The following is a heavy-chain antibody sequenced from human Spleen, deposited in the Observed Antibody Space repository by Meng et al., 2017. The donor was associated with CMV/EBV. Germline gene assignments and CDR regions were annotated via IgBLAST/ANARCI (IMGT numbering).Heavy chain of an antibody. Sequence: ASVKVSCKASGYTFTSYGISWVRQAPGQGLEWMGWISAYNGNTNYAQKLQGRVTMTTDTSTSTAYMELRSLRSDDTAVYYCARDLPSIAARPYYYYGMDVWGQGTTVTVS. D-gene: IGHD6-6*01. CDR3: ARDLPSIAARPYYYYGMDV. J-gene: IGHJ6*02. CDR2: ISAYNGNT. CDR1: GYTFTSYG. V-gene: IGHV1-18*01.